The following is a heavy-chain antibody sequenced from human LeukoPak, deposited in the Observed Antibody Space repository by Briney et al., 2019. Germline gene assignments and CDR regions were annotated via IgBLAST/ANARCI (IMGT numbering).Heavy chain of an antibody. D-gene: IGHD6-13*01. CDR3: ARDYPRIAAAGTEIDY. J-gene: IGHJ4*02. Sequence: ASVKVSCKASGYTFTSYDINWVRQATGQGLEWMGWMNPNSGNTGYAQRFQGRVTMTRNTSISTAYMELSRLRSDDTAVYYCARDYPRIAAAGTEIDYWGQGTLVTVSS. CDR2: MNPNSGNT. CDR1: GYTFTSYD. V-gene: IGHV1-8*01.